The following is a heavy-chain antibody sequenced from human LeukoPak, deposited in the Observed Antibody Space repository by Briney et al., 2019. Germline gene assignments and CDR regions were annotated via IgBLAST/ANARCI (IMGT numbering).Heavy chain of an antibody. D-gene: IGHD3-3*01. Sequence: SQTLSLTCTVSGGSISSGDYYWGWIRQPPGKGLEWIGSIYHSGSTYYNPSLKSRVTISVDTSKNQFSLKLSSVTAADTAVYYCARGRFLEWLLNNWFDPWGQGTLVTVSS. J-gene: IGHJ5*02. CDR3: ARGRFLEWLLNNWFDP. CDR1: GGSISSGDYY. V-gene: IGHV4-39*07. CDR2: IYHSGST.